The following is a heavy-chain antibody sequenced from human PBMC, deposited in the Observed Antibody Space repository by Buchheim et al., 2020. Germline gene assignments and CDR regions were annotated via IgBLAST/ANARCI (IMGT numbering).Heavy chain of an antibody. CDR2: ISSSSSYI. CDR3: ARDGGSYYDFWSGYYLYSYYYMDV. Sequence: EVQLVESGGGLVKPGGSLRLSCAASGFTFSSYSMNWVRQAPGKGLEWVSSISSSSSYIYYADSVKGRFTISRDNAKNSLYLQMNSLRAEDTAVYYCARDGGSYYDFWSGYYLYSYYYMDVWGKGTT. CDR1: GFTFSSYS. J-gene: IGHJ6*03. D-gene: IGHD3-3*01. V-gene: IGHV3-21*01.